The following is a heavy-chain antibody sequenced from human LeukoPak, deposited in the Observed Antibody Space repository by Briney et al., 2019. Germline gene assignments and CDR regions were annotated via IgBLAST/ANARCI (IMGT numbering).Heavy chain of an antibody. CDR3: AKRNYYDNSGINFDY. V-gene: IGHV3-23*01. CDR2: ISGSGSST. CDR1: GFTFSSYA. D-gene: IGHD3-22*01. J-gene: IGHJ4*02. Sequence: GGSLRLSCAASGFTFSSYAMSWVRQAPGKGLEWVSAISGSGSSTYYADSVKGRFTISRDNSKNTLFLQMNSLRAEDTAVFYCAKRNYYDNSGINFDYRGQGTLVTVSS.